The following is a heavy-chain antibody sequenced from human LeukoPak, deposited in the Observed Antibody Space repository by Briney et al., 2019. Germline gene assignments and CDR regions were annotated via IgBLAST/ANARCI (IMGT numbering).Heavy chain of an antibody. V-gene: IGHV4-59*03. CDR1: GGSISSYY. CDR2: VYNNGNT. Sequence: PSETLSLTCTVSGGSISSYYWTWIRQAPGKGLEWIGSVYNNGNTNYNPSLQSRFTVSVDTSKNQFSLRLGSVAAADTAVYYCVAGRWLQQLYWGQGALVIVSS. CDR3: VAGRWLQQLY. D-gene: IGHD5-24*01. J-gene: IGHJ4*02.